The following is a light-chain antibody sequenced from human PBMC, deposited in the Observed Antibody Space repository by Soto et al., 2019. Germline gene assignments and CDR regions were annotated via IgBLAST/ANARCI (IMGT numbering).Light chain of an antibody. CDR3: QQVNSFPST. V-gene: IGKV1-8*01. J-gene: IGKJ5*01. CDR1: QGISSY. Sequence: AIRMTQSPSSLSASTGDRVTITCRASQGISSYLAWYQQKPGKAPKLLIYAASTLQSGVPSRFSGSGSGTDFTLTISSLQPDDFATYYCQQVNSFPSTFGQGTRLEIK. CDR2: AAS.